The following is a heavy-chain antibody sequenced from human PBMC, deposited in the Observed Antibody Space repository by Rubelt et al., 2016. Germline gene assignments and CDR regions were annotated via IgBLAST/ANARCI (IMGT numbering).Heavy chain of an antibody. CDR1: YA. CDR2: ISFDGSNE. V-gene: IGHV3-30*04. J-gene: IGHJ4*02. D-gene: IGHD6-13*01. Sequence: YAMNWVRQAPGKGLEWVAVISFDGSNEYYADSVKGRFTISRDSSKNTLYLQMNSLKIEDTAVYYCARRLRGSSWGIVDYWGQGTLVTVSS. CDR3: ARRLRGSSWGIVDY.